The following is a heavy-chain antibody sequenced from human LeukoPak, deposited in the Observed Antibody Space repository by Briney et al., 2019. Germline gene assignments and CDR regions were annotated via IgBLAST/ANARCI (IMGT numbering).Heavy chain of an antibody. CDR1: GYTFPSYG. D-gene: IGHD2-15*01. CDR2: ISAYNGNT. V-gene: IGHV1-18*01. J-gene: IGHJ4*02. Sequence: EASVKVSCKASGYTFPSYGISRVRQAPGQGLEWMGWISAYNGNTNYAQKLQGRVTMTTDTSTSTAYMELRSLRSDDTAVYYCARADIVVVVAADYYFDYWGQGTLVTVSS. CDR3: ARADIVVVVAADYYFDY.